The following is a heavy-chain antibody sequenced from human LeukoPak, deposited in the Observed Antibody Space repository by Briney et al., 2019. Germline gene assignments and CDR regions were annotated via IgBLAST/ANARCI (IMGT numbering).Heavy chain of an antibody. CDR2: INHSGST. D-gene: IGHD6-13*01. Sequence: SETLSLTCAAYGGSFSGYYWSWIRQPPGKGLEWIGEINHSGSTNYNPSLKSRVTISVDTSKNQFSLKLSSVTAADTAVYYCARGHSSSWYAYYYYGMDVWGQGTTVTVSS. CDR3: ARGHSSSWYAYYYYGMDV. J-gene: IGHJ6*02. V-gene: IGHV4-34*01. CDR1: GGSFSGYY.